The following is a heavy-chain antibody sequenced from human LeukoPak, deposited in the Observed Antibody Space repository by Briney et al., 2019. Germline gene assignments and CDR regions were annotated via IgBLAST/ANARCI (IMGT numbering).Heavy chain of an antibody. J-gene: IGHJ4*02. CDR3: VKGDCSAGRCYYFY. V-gene: IGHV3-64D*09. Sequence: GGSLRLSCSASGFPSSSYAMQWVRQAPGKALEYVSFITSNGGSTYYADSVKGRFTISRDNSKNTLYLEMSSLRAEDTAVYFCVKGDCSAGRCYYFYWGQGTLVTVSS. CDR1: GFPSSSYA. CDR2: ITSNGGST. D-gene: IGHD2-15*01.